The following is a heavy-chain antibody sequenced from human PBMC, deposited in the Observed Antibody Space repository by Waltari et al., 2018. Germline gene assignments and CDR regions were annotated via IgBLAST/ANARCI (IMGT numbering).Heavy chain of an antibody. CDR3: ARGGYCSSTSCIVGYFDS. Sequence: QVQLQESGPGLVKPSEPLSLTCTVSVGSISSYYWSWIRQPPGKGLEWIGYIYYRGSTNYNPSLKSRVTISVDTSKNQFSLKLNSVTAADTAVYYCARGGYCSSTSCIVGYFDSWGQGTLVTVSS. D-gene: IGHD2-2*01. J-gene: IGHJ4*02. V-gene: IGHV4-59*13. CDR2: IYYRGST. CDR1: VGSISSYY.